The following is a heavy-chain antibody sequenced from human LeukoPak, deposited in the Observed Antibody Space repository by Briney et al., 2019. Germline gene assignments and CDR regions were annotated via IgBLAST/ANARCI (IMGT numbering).Heavy chain of an antibody. CDR2: ISAYNGNT. D-gene: IGHD4-23*01. V-gene: IGHV1-18*01. CDR3: ARAGTPYDYGGPRDAFDI. Sequence: GASVKVSCKASGYTFTSYGISWVRQAPGQGLEWMGWISAYNGNTTYAQKLQGRVTMTTDTSTSTAYMELRSLRSDDTAVYYCARAGTPYDYGGPRDAFDIWGQGTMVTVSS. CDR1: GYTFTSYG. J-gene: IGHJ3*02.